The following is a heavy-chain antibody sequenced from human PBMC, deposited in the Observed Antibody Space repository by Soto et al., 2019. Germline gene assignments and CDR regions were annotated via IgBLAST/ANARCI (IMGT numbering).Heavy chain of an antibody. CDR1: GGFTSSNRYY. D-gene: IGHD2-15*01. Sequence: SENLSLTCTVSGGFTSSNRYYLCWIRQPPGKGLEWIGSIYYSGSTYYNPSLKSRVTISVDTSKNQFSLKLSSVTAADTAVYYCARHTPAISISDHWGQGTLVTVS. CDR2: IYYSGST. CDR3: ARHTPAISISDH. J-gene: IGHJ4*02. V-gene: IGHV4-39*01.